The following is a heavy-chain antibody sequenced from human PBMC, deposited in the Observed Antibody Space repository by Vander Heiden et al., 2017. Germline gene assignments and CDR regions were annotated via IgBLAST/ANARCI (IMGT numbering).Heavy chain of an antibody. CDR2: IVGNTGGTGSA. CDR3: ARSDYDFRSGYRLGY. Sequence: EVQLLESGGGLVQPGGSLRLSCAASGFPFNSFPMSWVTQVPGKGLEWVSVIVGNTGGTGSAYYADSVKGRFTISRDNPKKTLWLQMNSLRAEDTAVYYCARSDYDFRSGYRLGYWGQGTLVTVSS. J-gene: IGHJ4*02. V-gene: IGHV3-23*01. CDR1: GFPFNSFP. D-gene: IGHD3-3*01.